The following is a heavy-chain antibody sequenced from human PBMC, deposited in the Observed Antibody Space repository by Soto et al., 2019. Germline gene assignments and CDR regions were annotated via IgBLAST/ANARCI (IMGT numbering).Heavy chain of an antibody. CDR1: GGSISRSSYY. D-gene: IGHD2-15*01. Sequence: QLQLQESGPGLVKPSETLSLTCTVSGGSISRSSYYWGWVRQPPGKGLEWIGSIYYSGSTYYNPSLKSRVTISVDTSKNQFSLKLSSVTAADTAVYYCARRGRYCSGGSCYSMPFDSWGQGTLVIVSS. V-gene: IGHV4-39*01. CDR3: ARRGRYCSGGSCYSMPFDS. J-gene: IGHJ4*02. CDR2: IYYSGST.